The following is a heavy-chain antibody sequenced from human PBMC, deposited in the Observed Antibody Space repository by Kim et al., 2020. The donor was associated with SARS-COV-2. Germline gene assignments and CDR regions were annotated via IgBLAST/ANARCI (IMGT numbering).Heavy chain of an antibody. CDR3: AKQGYETSVVTSYLDH. V-gene: IGHV3-30*18. CDR1: GFTFTNYG. D-gene: IGHD3-16*02. Sequence: GGSLRLSCAASGFTFTNYGIHWVRQAPGKGLEWVASILHDGTNKYYAESVKGRFTLSKDNSKNTLYLQMNSLRGEDTAVYYCAKQGYETSVVTSYLDHWGQGTLVAVSS. CDR2: ILHDGTNK. J-gene: IGHJ4*02.